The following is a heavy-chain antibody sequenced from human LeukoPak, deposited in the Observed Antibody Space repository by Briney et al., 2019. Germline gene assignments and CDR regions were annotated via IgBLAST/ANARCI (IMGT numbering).Heavy chain of an antibody. V-gene: IGHV3-23*01. CDR1: GFTFSSYA. CDR3: AMWREGSRDWFFNY. J-gene: IGHJ4*02. D-gene: IGHD3-9*01. CDR2: ISGIGDRT. Sequence: GGSLRLSCAASGFTFSSYAMSWVRLAPGQGLEWVSAISGIGDRTYYADSVKGRFTISRDNSKNSLYQQMNSLRAEDTALYYCAMWREGSRDWFFNYWGQGNLVTVSS.